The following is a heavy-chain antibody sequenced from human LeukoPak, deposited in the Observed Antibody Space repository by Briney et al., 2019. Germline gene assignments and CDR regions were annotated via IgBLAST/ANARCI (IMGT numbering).Heavy chain of an antibody. J-gene: IGHJ4*02. Sequence: SETLSLTCTASGGSISSYYWSWIRQPPGKGLEWIGYIYYSGSTNYNPSLKSRVTISVDTSKNQFSLKLSSVTAADTAVYYCARFLVTFGGVRPFDYWGQGTLVTVSS. D-gene: IGHD3-16*01. CDR3: ARFLVTFGGVRPFDY. CDR2: IYYSGST. CDR1: GGSISSYY. V-gene: IGHV4-59*01.